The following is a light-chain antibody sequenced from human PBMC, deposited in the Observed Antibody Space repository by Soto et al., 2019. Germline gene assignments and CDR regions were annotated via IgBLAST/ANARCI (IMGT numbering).Light chain of an antibody. CDR1: SSNIGAGYV. CDR2: ADN. CDR3: QSYDTSLSGVI. J-gene: IGLJ2*01. V-gene: IGLV1-40*01. Sequence: QSVLTQTPSVSGAPGQKITMSCTGSSSNIGAGYVVHWYQQLPGAAPRLLIYADNNRPSGVPDRFSASNSGTSASLAITGLQGEDEAVYYCQSYDTSLSGVIFGAGTKVTVL.